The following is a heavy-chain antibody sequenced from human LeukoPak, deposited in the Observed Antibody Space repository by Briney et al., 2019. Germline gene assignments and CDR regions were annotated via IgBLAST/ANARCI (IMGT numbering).Heavy chain of an antibody. J-gene: IGHJ4*02. V-gene: IGHV3-30*02. D-gene: IGHD6-19*01. Sequence: GGSLRLSCAASGSAFSGYGMHWVRQAPGKGLEWLTYIAYDGGNKFYADSVRGRFTISRDNSKNTLYVQMNGLRVEDTAMYYCVAIAVAGQFYWGQGALVTVSS. CDR1: GSAFSGYG. CDR2: IAYDGGNK. CDR3: VAIAVAGQFY.